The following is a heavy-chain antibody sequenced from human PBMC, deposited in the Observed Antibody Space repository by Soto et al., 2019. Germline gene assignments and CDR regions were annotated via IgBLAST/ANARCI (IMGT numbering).Heavy chain of an antibody. CDR3: ARQWGDFPDH. J-gene: IGHJ5*02. CDR2: IGDKGNTYAT. D-gene: IGHD3-16*01. CDR1: GFTFSDSP. Sequence: VGSLRLSCATSGFTFSDSPMHWVRQASGRGLEWLGRIGDKGNTYATVFAASLKGRFIISRDDSKNTTYLQMKSLKTEDTAVYYCARQWGDFPDHWGQGTLVTVSS. V-gene: IGHV3-73*01.